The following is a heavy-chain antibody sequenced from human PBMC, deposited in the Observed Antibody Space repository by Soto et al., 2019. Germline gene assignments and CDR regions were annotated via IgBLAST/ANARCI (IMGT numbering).Heavy chain of an antibody. CDR2: ISWNSGNI. Sequence: GGSLRLSSAASGFTFDDYAMHWVRQVPGKGLEWVSGISWNSGNIGYADSVKGRFTISRDNARKSLYLQMNSLRAEDTALYYCVKEKVTTGGFYYMDVWGKGTTVTVSS. D-gene: IGHD4-4*01. CDR3: VKEKVTTGGFYYMDV. J-gene: IGHJ6*03. CDR1: GFTFDDYA. V-gene: IGHV3-9*01.